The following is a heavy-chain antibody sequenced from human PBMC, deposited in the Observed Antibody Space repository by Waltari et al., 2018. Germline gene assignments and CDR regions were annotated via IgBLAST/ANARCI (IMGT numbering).Heavy chain of an antibody. Sequence: QLQLQESGPGLVKPSETLSLACTVSGGSISSGSYYWGWIRQPPGKGLAWIGTIYYSGSTYYNPSIKSRLTISVDTSKNQFSLNLSSVTAADTAVYYCASYNWNYAWFDPWGQGTLVTVSS. CDR1: GGSISSGSYY. CDR3: ASYNWNYAWFDP. V-gene: IGHV4-39*07. J-gene: IGHJ5*02. CDR2: IYYSGST. D-gene: IGHD1-7*01.